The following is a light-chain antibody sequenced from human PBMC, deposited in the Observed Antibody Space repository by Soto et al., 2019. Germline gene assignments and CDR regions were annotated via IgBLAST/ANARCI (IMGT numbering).Light chain of an antibody. CDR3: QQPHILPLS. Sequence: IQMTQSPSSVSASVGDRVTMTCRASQGVGGWLAWYQQKPGKVPKLLIYATSSLHSGVPSRFSGSGSGTDFTLSISSLQPEDFATYYCQQPHILPLSFGPGTKVNIK. CDR2: ATS. V-gene: IGKV1-12*01. CDR1: QGVGGW. J-gene: IGKJ3*01.